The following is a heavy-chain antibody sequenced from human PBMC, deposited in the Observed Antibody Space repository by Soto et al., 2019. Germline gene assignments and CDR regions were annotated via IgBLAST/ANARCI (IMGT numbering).Heavy chain of an antibody. V-gene: IGHV3-30*18. CDR1: GFTFSSYG. Sequence: PVGSLRLSCAASGFTFSSYGMHWVRQAPGKGLEWVAVISYDGSNKYYADSVKGRFTISRDNSKNTLYLQMNSLRAEDTAVYYCAKDRGIAAAGTIYYYGMDVWGQGTTVTVSS. CDR2: ISYDGSNK. CDR3: AKDRGIAAAGTIYYYGMDV. D-gene: IGHD6-13*01. J-gene: IGHJ6*02.